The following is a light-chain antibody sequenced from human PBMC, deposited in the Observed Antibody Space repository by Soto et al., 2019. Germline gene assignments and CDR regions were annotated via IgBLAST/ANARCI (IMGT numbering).Light chain of an antibody. Sequence: EIVLTQSPGTLAFSPWERATLSCRASHSVSRTYLAWYQQKPGQAPRLLIFGASDRATGTPDRFSGSGSGTDFTLTISRLEPEDSAVYYCQQFDDSVTFGQGTRLEI. CDR3: QQFDDSVT. J-gene: IGKJ5*01. V-gene: IGKV3-20*01. CDR2: GAS. CDR1: HSVSRTY.